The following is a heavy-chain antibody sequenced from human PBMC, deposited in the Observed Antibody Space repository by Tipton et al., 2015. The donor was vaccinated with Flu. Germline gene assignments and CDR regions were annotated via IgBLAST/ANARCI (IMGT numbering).Heavy chain of an antibody. CDR2: IYYSGST. J-gene: IGHJ5*02. D-gene: IGHD4-11*01. V-gene: IGHV4-31*03. CDR3: ARAYDYRNYWFDP. Sequence: TLSLTCTVSGGSISSGGYYWSWIRQHPGKGLEWIGYIYYSGSTYYNPSLKSRVTISVDTSKNQFSLKLSSVTAADTAVYYCARAYDYRNYWFDPWGQGTLVPVSS. CDR1: GGSISSGGYY.